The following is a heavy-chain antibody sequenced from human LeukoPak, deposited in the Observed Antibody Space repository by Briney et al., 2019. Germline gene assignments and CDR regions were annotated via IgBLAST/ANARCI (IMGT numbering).Heavy chain of an antibody. J-gene: IGHJ5*02. CDR3: ARGPLTWIHTKRDWFDP. V-gene: IGHV4-34*01. D-gene: IGHD5-18*01. CDR2: TNHSGST. CDR1: GGHFSGYF. Sequence: SETLSLTCTVSGGHFSGYFWTWIRQPPGKGLEWIGQTNHSGSTNYNPSLKSRVTISVDTSKNQFSLKLSSVTAADTAVYYCARGPLTWIHTKRDWFDPWGQGTLVTVSS.